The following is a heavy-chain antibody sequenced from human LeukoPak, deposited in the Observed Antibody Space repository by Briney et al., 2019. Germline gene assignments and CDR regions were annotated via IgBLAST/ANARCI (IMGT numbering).Heavy chain of an antibody. Sequence: AGGSLRLSCAASGFTFSSYSMNWVRQAPGKGLEWIGEINHSGSTNYNPSLKSRVTISVDTSKNQFSLKLSSVTAADTAVYYCARSRGLYVWGSYRYGAYFDYWGQGTLVTVSS. CDR3: ARSRGLYVWGSYRYGAYFDY. CDR2: INHSGST. V-gene: IGHV4-34*01. D-gene: IGHD3-16*02. J-gene: IGHJ4*02. CDR1: GFTFSSYS.